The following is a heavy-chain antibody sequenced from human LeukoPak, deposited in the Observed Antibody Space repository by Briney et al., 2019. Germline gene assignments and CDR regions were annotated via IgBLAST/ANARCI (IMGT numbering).Heavy chain of an antibody. D-gene: IGHD5-12*01. V-gene: IGHV1-2*02. CDR1: GYSFTGYY. CDR3: ARDKGRSEASDY. CDR2: INPNNGGT. Sequence: ASVKVSCKSSGYSFTGYYLHWVRQAPGQGLEWMGWINPNNGGTNYVQKFQGRVTMTRDTSITTAYMELTSLTSDDTAVYYCARDKGRSEASDYWGQGSLVTVSS. J-gene: IGHJ4*02.